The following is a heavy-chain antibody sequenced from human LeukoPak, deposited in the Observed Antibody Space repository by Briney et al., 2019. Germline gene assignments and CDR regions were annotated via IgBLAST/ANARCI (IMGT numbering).Heavy chain of an antibody. D-gene: IGHD3-22*01. V-gene: IGHV5-51*01. CDR3: ARPRDSSGYYAY. Sequence: GESLKISCQGSGYSFTNYWTAWVRQMPGKGLEWMGIIYPADSDTRYSPSFQGQVTISADKSISTAYLQWSSLKASDTAMYYCARPRDSSGYYAYWGQGTLVTVSS. CDR1: GYSFTNYW. CDR2: IYPADSDT. J-gene: IGHJ4*02.